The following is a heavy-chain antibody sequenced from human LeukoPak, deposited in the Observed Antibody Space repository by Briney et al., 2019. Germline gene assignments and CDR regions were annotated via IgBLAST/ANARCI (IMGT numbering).Heavy chain of an antibody. V-gene: IGHV3-21*01. CDR3: ARGRDCSSTSCYLDY. CDR1: GFTFSSYS. D-gene: IGHD2-2*01. CDR2: ISSSSSYI. J-gene: IGHJ4*02. Sequence: GGSLRLSCAASGFTFSSYSMNWVRQAPGKGLEWVSSISSSSSYIYCADSVKGRFTISRDNAKNSLYLQMNSLRAEDTAVYYCARGRDCSSTSCYLDYWGQGTLVTVSS.